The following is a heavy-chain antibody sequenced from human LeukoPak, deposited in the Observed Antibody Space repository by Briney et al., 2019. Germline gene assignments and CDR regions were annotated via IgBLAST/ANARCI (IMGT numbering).Heavy chain of an antibody. V-gene: IGHV3-30-3*01. Sequence: GGSLRLSCAASGFTFSSYAMHWVRQAPGKGLEWVAVISYDGSNKYYADSVKGRFTISRDNSKNTLYLQMNSLRAEDTAVYYCARGGNGYTDIYYYYGMDVWGQGTTVTVSS. CDR2: ISYDGSNK. CDR1: GFTFSSYA. D-gene: IGHD5-24*01. CDR3: ARGGNGYTDIYYYYGMDV. J-gene: IGHJ6*02.